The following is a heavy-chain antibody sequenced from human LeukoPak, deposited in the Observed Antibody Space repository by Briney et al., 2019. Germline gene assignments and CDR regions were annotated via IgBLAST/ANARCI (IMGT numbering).Heavy chain of an antibody. CDR1: GFTFSSYA. Sequence: GGSLRLSCAASGFTFSSYAMHWVRQAPGKGLEWVAVISYDGSNKYYADSVKGRFTISRDNSKNTLYLQMNSLRAEDTAVYYCAKLPAMKRRTAGPVSDYWGQGTLVTVSS. J-gene: IGHJ4*02. V-gene: IGHV3-30-3*01. CDR3: AKLPAMKRRTAGPVSDY. CDR2: ISYDGSNK.